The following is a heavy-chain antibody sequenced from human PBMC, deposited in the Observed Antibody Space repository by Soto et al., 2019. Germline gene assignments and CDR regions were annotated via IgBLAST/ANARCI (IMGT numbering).Heavy chain of an antibody. CDR1: GFTFSSYA. CDR3: ARDRRRLNWFDP. V-gene: IGHV3-30-3*01. CDR2: ISYDGSNK. D-gene: IGHD6-25*01. Sequence: QVQLVESGGGVVQHGRSLRLSCAASGFTFSSYAMHWVRQAPGKGLEWVAVISYDGSNKYYADSVKGRFTISRDNSKNTLYLQMNSLRAEDTAVYYCARDRRRLNWFDPWGQGTLVTVSS. J-gene: IGHJ5*02.